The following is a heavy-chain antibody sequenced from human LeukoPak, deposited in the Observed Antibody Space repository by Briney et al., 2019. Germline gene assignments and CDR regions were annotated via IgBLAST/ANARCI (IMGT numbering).Heavy chain of an antibody. CDR1: GFTFSSYA. Sequence: PGGSLRLSCAASGFTFSSYAMSWVRQAPGKGLEWVSSISSSSSYIYYADSVKGRFTISRDNAKNSLYLQMNSLRAEDTAVYYCARDPYQLPDYWGQGTLVTVSS. CDR3: ARDPYQLPDY. V-gene: IGHV3-21*01. J-gene: IGHJ4*02. CDR2: ISSSSSYI. D-gene: IGHD2-2*01.